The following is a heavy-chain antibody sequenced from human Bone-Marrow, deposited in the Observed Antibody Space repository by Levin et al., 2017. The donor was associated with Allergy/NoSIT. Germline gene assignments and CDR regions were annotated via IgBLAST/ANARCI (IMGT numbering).Heavy chain of an antibody. CDR3: AKSPAAIRFRDTYWYFDL. CDR2: IYYSGST. J-gene: IGHJ2*01. CDR1: GGSVRSGNYY. D-gene: IGHD2-21*02. V-gene: IGHV4-61*01. Sequence: KASETLSLTCTVSGGSVRSGNYYWNWIRQPPGQGLEWIGYIYYSGSTYYNPSLKSRVTISVDTSKNQFSLKLSSVTAADTAMYYCAKSPAAIRFRDTYWYFDLWGRGTLVTVSS.